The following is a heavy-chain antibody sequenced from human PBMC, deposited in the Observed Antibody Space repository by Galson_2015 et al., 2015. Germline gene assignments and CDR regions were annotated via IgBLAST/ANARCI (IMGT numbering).Heavy chain of an antibody. J-gene: IGHJ4*02. D-gene: IGHD3-9*01. Sequence: SLILSCAASGFTFDDYAMHWVRQTPGKGLEWVSGITWKSDNIAYADAVKGRFTIYRDSAKNFLSLQMNSLRAEDTALNYCAKSSADILTGYPLDYWGQGTLVTVSS. CDR3: AKSSADILTGYPLDY. V-gene: IGHV3-9*01. CDR1: GFTFDDYA. CDR2: ITWKSDNI.